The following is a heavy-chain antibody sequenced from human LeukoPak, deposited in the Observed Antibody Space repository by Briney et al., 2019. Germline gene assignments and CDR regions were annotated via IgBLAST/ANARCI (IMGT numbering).Heavy chain of an antibody. CDR1: GLTFRSYS. CDR2: ISSNSTTI. V-gene: IGHV3-48*02. D-gene: IGHD3-16*01. Sequence: GGSLRLSCAASGLTFRSYSMKWVRQAAGKGLEWISYISSNSTTIHYAEYVRGRLNISGDNRDNSLFLELSGLTDEDTAVYYCARDGIMGERDYYFDSWGQGTMVTVSS. J-gene: IGHJ4*02. CDR3: ARDGIMGERDYYFDS.